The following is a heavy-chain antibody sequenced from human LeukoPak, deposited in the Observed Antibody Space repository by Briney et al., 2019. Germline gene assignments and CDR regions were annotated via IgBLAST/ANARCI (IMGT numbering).Heavy chain of an antibody. D-gene: IGHD3-10*01. CDR1: GFNFSSYA. J-gene: IGHJ6*02. CDR2: ISDTGIST. CDR3: VGSGSYYYRYYGMDV. V-gene: IGHV3-23*01. Sequence: GGSLRPSCAASGFNFSSYAMSWVRQVPGEGLEWVAAISDTGISTYYADSVKGRFTISRDNSKNTLYLQINSLRAEDTAVYYCVGSGSYYYRYYGMDVWGQGTTVTVSS.